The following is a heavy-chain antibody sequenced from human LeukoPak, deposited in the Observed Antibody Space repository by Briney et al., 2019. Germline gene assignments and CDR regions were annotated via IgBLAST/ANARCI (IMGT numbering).Heavy chain of an antibody. D-gene: IGHD2-2*02. CDR1: GFTFFTHW. CDR3: ARDDRGVPAAIRTNVRAFDI. J-gene: IGHJ3*02. V-gene: IGHV3-21*01. CDR2: INSSSSYI. Sequence: GGSLRLSCAASGFTFFTHWMNWVRQAPGKGLEWVSSINSSSSYIYYADSVKGRFTISRDNAKNSLYLQMNSLRAEDTAVYYCARDDRGVPAAIRTNVRAFDIWGQGTMVTVSS.